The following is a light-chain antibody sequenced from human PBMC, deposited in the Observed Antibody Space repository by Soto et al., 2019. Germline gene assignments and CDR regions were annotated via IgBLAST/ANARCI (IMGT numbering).Light chain of an antibody. CDR2: KAS. J-gene: IGKJ2*01. CDR3: QQYNSYPYT. CDR1: QSISSW. V-gene: IGKV1-5*03. Sequence: DIQMTQSPSTLSASVGDRVTITCRASQSISSWLAWYQQKPGKAPKLLIYKASSLESGVPSRFSGSGSGTEFTLTISLLQPDDFATYYSQQYNSYPYTFGQGTKLEIK.